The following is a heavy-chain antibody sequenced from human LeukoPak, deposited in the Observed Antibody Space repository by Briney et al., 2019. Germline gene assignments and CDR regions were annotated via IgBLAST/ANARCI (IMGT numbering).Heavy chain of an antibody. CDR2: IRYDGSNK. V-gene: IGHV3-30*02. CDR3: VKDGYYDILTGYYMMPIDY. Sequence: SGGSLRLSCAASGFTFSSYGMHWVRQAPGKGLEWVAFIRYDGSNKYYADSVEGRFTISRDNSKNTLYLQMNSLRAEDTAVYYCVKDGYYDILTGYYMMPIDYWGQGTLVTVSS. D-gene: IGHD3-9*01. CDR1: GFTFSSYG. J-gene: IGHJ4*02.